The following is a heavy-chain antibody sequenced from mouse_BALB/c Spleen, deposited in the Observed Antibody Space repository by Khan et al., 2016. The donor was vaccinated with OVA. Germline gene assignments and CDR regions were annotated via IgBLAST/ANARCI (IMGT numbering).Heavy chain of an antibody. V-gene: IGHV9-1*02. D-gene: IGHD6-2*01. CDR1: GYTFPNYG. J-gene: IGHJ1*01. CDR2: INTYPGEQ. Sequence: QIQLVQSEPELKKPGETVKISCKASGYTFPNYGMNWVKQAPGKGLKWMGWINTYPGEQTYADDFKGRFVFSLETSASTAYLQISNLKNEDMTTYFCARISSYWYSDVWGAGTTVTVSS. CDR3: ARISSYWYSDV.